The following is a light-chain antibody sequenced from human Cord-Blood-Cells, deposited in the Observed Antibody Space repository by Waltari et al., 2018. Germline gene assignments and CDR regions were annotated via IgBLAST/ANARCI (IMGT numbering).Light chain of an antibody. CDR2: EVS. Sequence: QSALTQPPSASGSTGQSVTISCTGPSSDVGGYIYVSWYQQHPGKAPKLMIYEVSKRPSWLPVRFSGSKTGNTASLAVSGLQAEDEADYYCSSYADSDNLVFGGGTKLTCL. CDR1: SSDVGGYIY. CDR3: SSYADSDNLV. J-gene: IGLJ2*01. V-gene: IGLV2-8*01.